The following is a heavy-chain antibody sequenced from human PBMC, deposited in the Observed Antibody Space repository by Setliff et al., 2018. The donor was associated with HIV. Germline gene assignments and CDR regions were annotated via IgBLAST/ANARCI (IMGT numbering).Heavy chain of an antibody. Sequence: GGSLPLSCAASGFTFSNHAMSWVRQAPGTGLQWVASISASSGSTSYAESVNGRFTISTDNSKNTLYLQLNSLRAEDTAVYYCTQPQWELVYWGQGTLVTVSS. D-gene: IGHD1-26*01. CDR3: TQPQWELVY. CDR1: GFTFSNHA. V-gene: IGHV3-23*01. CDR2: ISASSGST. J-gene: IGHJ4*02.